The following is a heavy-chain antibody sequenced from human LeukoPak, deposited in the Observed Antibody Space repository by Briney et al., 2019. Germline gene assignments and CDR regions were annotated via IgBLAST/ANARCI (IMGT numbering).Heavy chain of an antibody. CDR3: AREDYDILTGSHDY. D-gene: IGHD3-9*01. CDR1: GFSFSSYE. CDR2: ISSSSSTI. J-gene: IGHJ4*02. V-gene: IGHV3-48*02. Sequence: GGSLRLSCAASGFSFSSYEMNWVRQAPEKGLEWVSYISSSSSTIYYADSVKGRFTISRDNAKNSLYLQMNSLRDEDTAVYYCAREDYDILTGSHDYWGQGTLVTVSS.